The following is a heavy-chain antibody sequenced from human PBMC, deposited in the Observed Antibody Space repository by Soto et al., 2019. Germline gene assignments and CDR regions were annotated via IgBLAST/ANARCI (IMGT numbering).Heavy chain of an antibody. V-gene: IGHV3-30*18. J-gene: IGHJ6*02. Sequence: GGCLRLSCAACGFTFSSYGIHLVCKTPGKGLERVAVISYDGSNKYYADSVKGRFTISRDNTKNTLYLQMNSLRAEDTAVYYCAKDHVVVVPAAIYYYYYGMDVWGQGTTVTVSS. CDR3: AKDHVVVVPAAIYYYYYGMDV. D-gene: IGHD2-2*02. CDR1: GFTFSSYG. CDR2: ISYDGSNK.